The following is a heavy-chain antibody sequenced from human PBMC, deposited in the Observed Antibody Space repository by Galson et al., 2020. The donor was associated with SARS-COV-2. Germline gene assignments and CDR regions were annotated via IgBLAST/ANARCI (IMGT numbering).Heavy chain of an antibody. D-gene: IGHD3-22*01. CDR1: GFTFSDSY. Sequence: GGSLRLSCAASGFTFSDSYMIWIRQAPGKGLEWLSYISSSGNTVYYADSVKGRFTIPRDNAQSSVYLHMSSLRADDTAVYFCGRDTDHHDSSGYYRIWAFDLWGQGTLVNVSS. J-gene: IGHJ4*02. V-gene: IGHV3-11*01. CDR3: GRDTDHHDSSGYYRIWAFDL. CDR2: ISSSGNTV.